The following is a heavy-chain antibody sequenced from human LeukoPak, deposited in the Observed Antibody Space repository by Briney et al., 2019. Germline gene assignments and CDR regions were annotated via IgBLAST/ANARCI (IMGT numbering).Heavy chain of an antibody. CDR2: FDPEDGET. CDR1: GYTLTELS. J-gene: IGHJ4*02. V-gene: IGHV1-24*01. D-gene: IGHD4-23*01. Sequence: PAASVTVSCKVSGYTLTELSMHWVRRAPGKGLEWMGGFDPEDGETIYAQKFQGRVTMTEDTSTDTAYMELSSLRSEDTAVYYCATASNYGGNSPADYWGQGTLVTVSS. CDR3: ATASNYGGNSPADY.